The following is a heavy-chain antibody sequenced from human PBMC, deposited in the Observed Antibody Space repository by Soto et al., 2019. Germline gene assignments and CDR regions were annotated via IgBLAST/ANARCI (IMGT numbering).Heavy chain of an antibody. D-gene: IGHD6-19*01. Sequence: LRLSCAASGFTFSSYWMSWVRQAPGKGLEWVANIKQDGSEKYYVDSVKGRFTISRDNSKNTLYLQMNSLRAEDTAVYYCARDGSNIAVERNNWFDPWGQGTLVTVSS. J-gene: IGHJ5*02. CDR1: GFTFSSYW. CDR3: ARDGSNIAVERNNWFDP. V-gene: IGHV3-7*01. CDR2: IKQDGSEK.